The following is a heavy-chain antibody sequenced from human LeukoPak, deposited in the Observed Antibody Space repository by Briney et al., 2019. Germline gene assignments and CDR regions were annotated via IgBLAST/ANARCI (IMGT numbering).Heavy chain of an antibody. J-gene: IGHJ4*02. V-gene: IGHV3-23*01. CDR3: AKDKVLAAAGSEKIFDY. CDR1: GFTFSSYA. CDR2: ISGSGGST. Sequence: GGSLRLSCAASGFTFSSYAMSWVRQAPGKGLEWVSAISGSGGSTYYADSVKGRFTISRDNSRNTLYLRMNSLRAEDTAVYYCAKDKVLAAAGSEKIFDYWGQGTLVTVSS. D-gene: IGHD6-13*01.